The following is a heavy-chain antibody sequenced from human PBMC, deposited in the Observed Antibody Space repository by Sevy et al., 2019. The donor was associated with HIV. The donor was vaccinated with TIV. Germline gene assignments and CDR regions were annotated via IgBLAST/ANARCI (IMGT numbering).Heavy chain of an antibody. CDR2: IRQDGNEI. V-gene: IGHV3-7*04. CDR1: GFSFSNHW. D-gene: IGHD3-3*01. J-gene: IGHJ4*02. CDR3: ARGPGDLFW. Sequence: GGSLRLSCVGSGFSFSNHWMTWLRQAPGKGLEWVANIRQDGNEIYYVASVKGRFTISRDNAKNSLFLQMNNLRVEDSALYFCARGPGDLFWRGQGTLVTVSS.